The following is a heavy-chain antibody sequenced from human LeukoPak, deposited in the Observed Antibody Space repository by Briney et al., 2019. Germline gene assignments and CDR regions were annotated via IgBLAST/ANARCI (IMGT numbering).Heavy chain of an antibody. V-gene: IGHV3-43*01. J-gene: IGHJ4*02. CDR1: GFTFDDYT. D-gene: IGHD6-13*01. CDR2: ISWDGGST. CDR3: AKGGASCSWSPLDY. Sequence: GGSLRLSCAASGFTFDDYTMHWVRQAPGKGLEWVSLISWDGGSTYYADSVKGRFTISRDNSKNSLYLQMNSLRTEDTALYYCAKGGASCSWSPLDYWGQGTLVTVSS.